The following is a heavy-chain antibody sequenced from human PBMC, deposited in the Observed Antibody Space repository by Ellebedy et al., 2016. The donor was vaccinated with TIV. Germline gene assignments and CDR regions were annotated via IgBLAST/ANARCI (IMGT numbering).Heavy chain of an antibody. V-gene: IGHV3-48*01. J-gene: IGHJ6*02. CDR2: ISSSSSTI. CDR3: ARGHVPYDFWSGSYYYGMDV. CDR1: GFTFSSYS. D-gene: IGHD3-3*01. Sequence: GESLKISXAASGFTFSSYSMNWVRQAPGKGLEWVSYISSSSSTIYYADSVKGRFTISRDNSKNTLYLQMNSLRAEDTAVYYCARGHVPYDFWSGSYYYGMDVWGQGTTVTVSS.